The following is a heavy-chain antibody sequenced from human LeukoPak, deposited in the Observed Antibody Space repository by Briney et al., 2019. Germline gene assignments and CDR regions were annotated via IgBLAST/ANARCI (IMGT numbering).Heavy chain of an antibody. Sequence: GGSLRLSCAASGFTFRNYWMGWVRQAPGKGLEWVAVIWYDGSNKYYADSVKGRFTISRDNSKNTLYLQMNSLRAEDTAVYYCAKDSGRAAAGTLSYYFYYMDVWGKGTTVTVSS. D-gene: IGHD6-13*01. J-gene: IGHJ6*03. CDR2: IWYDGSNK. CDR3: AKDSGRAAAGTLSYYFYYMDV. V-gene: IGHV3-33*06. CDR1: GFTFRNYW.